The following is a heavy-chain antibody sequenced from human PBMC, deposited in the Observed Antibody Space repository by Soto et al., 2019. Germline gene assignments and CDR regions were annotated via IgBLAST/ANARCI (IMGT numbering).Heavy chain of an antibody. CDR1: GFTFSSYS. V-gene: IGHV3-48*02. J-gene: IGHJ6*02. D-gene: IGHD3-10*01. CDR2: ISSGSSSNI. Sequence: EVQLVESGGGLVQPGGSLRLSCAASGFTFSSYSMNWVRQAPGKGLGWVSYISSGSSSNIHYADSVKGRFTIYRDTAKISLYLQMISVSDADAADSDYASEAGSSMDVWGQGTAVTVSS. CDR3: ASEAGSSMDV.